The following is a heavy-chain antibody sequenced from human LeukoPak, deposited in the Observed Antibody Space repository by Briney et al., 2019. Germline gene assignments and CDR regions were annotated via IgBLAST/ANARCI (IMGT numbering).Heavy chain of an antibody. D-gene: IGHD6-13*01. V-gene: IGHV3-9*03. CDR1: GFTFDDYA. CDR2: ISWNSGSI. J-gene: IGHJ4*02. CDR3: AKGSGIAAPIDY. Sequence: GGSLRLSCAASGFTFDDYAMHWARQAPGKGLEWVSGISWNSGSIGYADSVKGRFTISRDNAKNSLYLQVNSLRAEDMALYYCAKGSGIAAPIDYWGQGTLVTVSS.